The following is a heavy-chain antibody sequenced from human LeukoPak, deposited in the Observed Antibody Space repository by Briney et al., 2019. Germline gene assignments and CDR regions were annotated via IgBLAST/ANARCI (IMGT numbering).Heavy chain of an antibody. CDR2: IYSGGST. D-gene: IGHD6-25*01. CDR1: GFTVSSNY. Sequence: GGSLRLSCAASGFTVSSNYMSWVRQAPGKGLEWVSVIYSGGSTYYADSVKGRFTISRDNSKNTLYLQMNSLRAEDTAVYYCAREGTKKQRVDYWGQGTLVTVSS. CDR3: AREGTKKQRVDY. J-gene: IGHJ4*02. V-gene: IGHV3-53*01.